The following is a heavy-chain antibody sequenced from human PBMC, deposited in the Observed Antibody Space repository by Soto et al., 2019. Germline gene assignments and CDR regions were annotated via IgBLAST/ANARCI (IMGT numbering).Heavy chain of an antibody. J-gene: IGHJ6*03. CDR3: ARLRNYYYYMDV. V-gene: IGHV4-34*01. D-gene: IGHD3-3*01. CDR1: GGSFSGYY. Sequence: SETLSLTCAVYGGSFSGYYWSWIRQPPGKGLEWIGEINHSGSTKYNPSLKSRVTISVDTSKNHFSLKLSSVTAADTAVYYCARLRNYYYYMDVWGKGTTVTVSS. CDR2: INHSGST.